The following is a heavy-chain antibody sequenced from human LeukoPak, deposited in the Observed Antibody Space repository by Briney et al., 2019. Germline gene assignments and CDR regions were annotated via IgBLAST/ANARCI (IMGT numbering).Heavy chain of an antibody. Sequence: KPSETLSLTCTVSGYSISSGYYWAWIRQPPGKGLEWIGSIYHSGSTYHNPSLKSRVTISVDTSKNQFSLKLSSVTAADTAVYYCAREKSRLGELSLIDYWGQGTLVTVSS. CDR2: IYHSGST. J-gene: IGHJ4*02. CDR1: GYSISSGYY. CDR3: AREKSRLGELSLIDY. D-gene: IGHD3-16*02. V-gene: IGHV4-38-2*02.